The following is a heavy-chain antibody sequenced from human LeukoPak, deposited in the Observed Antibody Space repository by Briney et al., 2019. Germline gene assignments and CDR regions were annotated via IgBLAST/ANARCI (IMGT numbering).Heavy chain of an antibody. Sequence: HPGGSLRLSCAASGFTFDDYAMHWVRQAPGKGLEWVSGISWNSGSIGNADSVKGRFTISRDNAKNSLYLQMNSLRAEDTALYYCAKDTKYSYGLGDAFDIWGQGTMVTVSS. CDR2: ISWNSGSI. D-gene: IGHD5-18*01. CDR3: AKDTKYSYGLGDAFDI. CDR1: GFTFDDYA. J-gene: IGHJ3*02. V-gene: IGHV3-9*01.